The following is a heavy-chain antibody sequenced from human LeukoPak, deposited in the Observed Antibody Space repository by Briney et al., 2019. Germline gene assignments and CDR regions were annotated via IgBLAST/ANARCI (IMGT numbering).Heavy chain of an antibody. Sequence: SETLSLTCTVSGGSISSSGYYWGWIRQPPGKGLEWIASIYYSGSTYYNPSLKSRVTISVDTSKNQLSLKLSSLTAADTAVYYCARHEYSGSYYGLSWFDPWGQGTLVTVSP. CDR2: IYYSGST. CDR1: GGSISSSGYY. CDR3: ARHEYSGSYYGLSWFDP. V-gene: IGHV4-39*01. D-gene: IGHD1-26*01. J-gene: IGHJ5*02.